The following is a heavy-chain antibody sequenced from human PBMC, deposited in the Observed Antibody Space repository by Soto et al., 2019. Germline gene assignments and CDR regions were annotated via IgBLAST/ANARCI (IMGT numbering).Heavy chain of an antibody. Sequence: PWGSLRLSCAASGFTFSSYGMHWVRQAPGKGLEWVAVIWYDGSNKYYADSVKGRFTISRDNSKNTLYLQMNSLRAEDTAVYYCARDRRSSSRGYYYYYYGMDVWGQGTTVTVSS. J-gene: IGHJ6*02. V-gene: IGHV3-33*01. CDR1: GFTFSSYG. CDR2: IWYDGSNK. CDR3: ARDRRSSSRGYYYYYYGMDV. D-gene: IGHD6-6*01.